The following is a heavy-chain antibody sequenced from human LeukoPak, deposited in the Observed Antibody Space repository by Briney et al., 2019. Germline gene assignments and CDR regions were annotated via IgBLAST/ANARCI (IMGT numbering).Heavy chain of an antibody. CDR3: ANYGVVLATYGSPSPFVY. Sequence: SETLSLTCAVYGGSFIGYYWSWIRQPPGKGLEWIGEINHFGSTNYNPSLKSRVTISIDTSKNQFSLKLSSVTAADTAVYYCANYGVVLATYGSPSPFVYWGQGTLVTVSS. V-gene: IGHV4-34*01. CDR2: INHFGST. CDR1: GGSFIGYY. J-gene: IGHJ4*02. D-gene: IGHD3-16*01.